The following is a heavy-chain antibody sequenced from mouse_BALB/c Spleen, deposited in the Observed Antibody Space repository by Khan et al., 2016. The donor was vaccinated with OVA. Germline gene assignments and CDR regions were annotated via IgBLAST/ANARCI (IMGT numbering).Heavy chain of an antibody. V-gene: IGHV5-17*02. CDR2: ISSDSYTI. J-gene: IGHJ3*01. CDR3: ARGNWAWFAY. Sequence: EVELVESGGGLVQPGGSRKLSCAASGFTFSSFGMHWVRQAPEKGLEWVAYISSDSYTIYYADTVKGRFTISRDNPRKTLFLQMTSLGSEDTAVYYCARGNWAWFAYWGQGTLVTVYA. CDR1: GFTFSSFG. D-gene: IGHD4-1*01.